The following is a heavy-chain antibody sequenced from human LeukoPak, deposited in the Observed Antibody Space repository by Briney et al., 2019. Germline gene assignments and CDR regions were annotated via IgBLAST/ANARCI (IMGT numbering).Heavy chain of an antibody. V-gene: IGHV4-39*07. Sequence: SETLSLTCTVSGGSISSSSYYWGWIRQPPGKGLEWIGSIYYSGSTYYNPSLKSRVTISVDTSKNQFSLKLSSVTAADTAVYYCARAPFSRYSSAGMDVWGKGTTVTVSS. J-gene: IGHJ6*04. CDR1: GGSISSSSYY. D-gene: IGHD6-19*01. CDR3: ARAPFSRYSSAGMDV. CDR2: IYYSGST.